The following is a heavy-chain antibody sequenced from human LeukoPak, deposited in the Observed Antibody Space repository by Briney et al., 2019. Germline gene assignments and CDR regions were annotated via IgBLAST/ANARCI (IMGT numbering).Heavy chain of an antibody. CDR1: GGTFSSYA. J-gene: IGHJ4*02. D-gene: IGHD5-18*01. CDR2: IIPIFGTA. CDR3: ARGARGYSYGSVDY. V-gene: IGHV1-69*13. Sequence: GASVKVSCKASGGTFSSYAISWVRQAPGQGLEWMGGIIPIFGTANYAQKFQGRVTITADESTSTAYMELSSLRSEDTAVYYCARGARGYSYGSVDYWGQGTLVTVSS.